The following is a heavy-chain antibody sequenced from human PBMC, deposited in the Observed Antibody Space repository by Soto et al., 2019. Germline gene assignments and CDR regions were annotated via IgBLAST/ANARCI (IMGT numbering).Heavy chain of an antibody. V-gene: IGHV1-69*08. CDR3: PRDNYTVVVPAAPEVGAFDI. J-gene: IGHJ3*02. CDR1: GGTFRTYT. D-gene: IGHD2-15*01. CDR2: IIPLLGIT. Sequence: QVQLVQSGGEVKKPGSSVKVSCSVSGGTFRTYTFSWVRQAPGQGLEWMGSIIPLLGITNYAQKFQGRVTIMADKSANPSSMEISSLPYEDTALSYSPRDNYTVVVPAAPEVGAFDIWGQGTMVIVSS.